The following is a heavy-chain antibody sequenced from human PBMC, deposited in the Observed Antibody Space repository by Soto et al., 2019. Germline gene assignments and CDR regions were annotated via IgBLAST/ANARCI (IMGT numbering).Heavy chain of an antibody. CDR3: AKGRGYSYGVFDS. CDR2: IGGSSFSI. D-gene: IGHD5-18*01. J-gene: IGHJ4*02. Sequence: GSLRLSCAASGFTFSNYAMTWVRQAPGKGLEWVSVIGGSSFSIYYADSVKGRFTISRDNSKSTLYLQMNSLRVEDTAVYYCAKGRGYSYGVFDSWGQGTLVTVSS. V-gene: IGHV3-23*01. CDR1: GFTFSNYA.